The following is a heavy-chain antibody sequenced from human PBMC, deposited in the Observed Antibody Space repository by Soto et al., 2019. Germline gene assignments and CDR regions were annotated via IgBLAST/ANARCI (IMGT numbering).Heavy chain of an antibody. J-gene: IGHJ4*02. CDR2: VYYRGST. CDR1: GGSISSYY. CDR3: ARHADELAYYFDY. V-gene: IGHV4-59*08. D-gene: IGHD1-1*01. Sequence: QVQLQESGPGLGKPWETLSLTCTVSGGSISSYYWSWIRQPPGKGLEWLGYVYYRGSTNYNPSLKSRVTISVDTSKNQFSLKLYSVTAADTAVYYCARHADELAYYFDYWGQGTLVTVSS.